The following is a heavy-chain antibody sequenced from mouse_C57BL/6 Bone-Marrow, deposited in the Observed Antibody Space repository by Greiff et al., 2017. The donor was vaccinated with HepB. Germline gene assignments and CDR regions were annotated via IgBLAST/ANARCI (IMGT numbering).Heavy chain of an antibody. J-gene: IGHJ3*01. V-gene: IGHV1-7*01. CDR3: ARSIYYYGSIFAY. Sequence: VQLVESGAELAKPGASVKLSCKASGYTFTSYWMHWVKQRPGQGLEWIGYINPSSGYTKYNQKFKDKATLTADKSSSTAYMQLSSLTYEDSAVYYCARSIYYYGSIFAYWGQGTLVTVSA. D-gene: IGHD1-1*01. CDR1: GYTFTSYW. CDR2: INPSSGYT.